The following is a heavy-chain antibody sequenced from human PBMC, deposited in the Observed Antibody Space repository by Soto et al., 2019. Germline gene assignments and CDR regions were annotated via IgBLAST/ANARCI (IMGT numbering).Heavy chain of an antibody. J-gene: IGHJ4*02. CDR2: ISAHDGNT. Sequence: QVHLVQSGAEVKKTGASVKVSCKGSGYTFTSYGITWVRQAPGQGLEWMGWISAHDGNTDYAQKLQGRVTVTRDTSTSTAYMELRSLRSDDTAVYYCARGRYGDYWGQGALVTVSS. D-gene: IGHD1-1*01. CDR3: ARGRYGDY. V-gene: IGHV1-18*01. CDR1: GYTFTSYG.